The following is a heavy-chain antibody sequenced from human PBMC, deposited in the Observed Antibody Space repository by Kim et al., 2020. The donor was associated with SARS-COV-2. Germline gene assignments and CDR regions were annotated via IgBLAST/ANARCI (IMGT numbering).Heavy chain of an antibody. D-gene: IGHD3-22*01. CDR3: AQSGSYYDSSGYEDFDL. CDR2: ISSSSSYT. CDR1: GFTFSDYY. J-gene: IGHJ2*01. V-gene: IGHV3-11*03. Sequence: GGSLRLSCAASGFTFSDYYMSWIRQAPGKGLEWVSYISSSSSYTNYADPVKGRFTISRDNAKNSLYLQMNSLRAEDTAVYYCAQSGSYYDSSGYEDFDLWGRGTLVTVSS.